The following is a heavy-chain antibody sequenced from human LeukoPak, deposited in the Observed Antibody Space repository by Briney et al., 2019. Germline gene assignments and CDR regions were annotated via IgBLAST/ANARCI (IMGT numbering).Heavy chain of an antibody. J-gene: IGHJ4*02. CDR2: IYFNGNT. V-gene: IGHV4-30-4*01. CDR1: GGSISSGNYY. D-gene: IGHD3-22*01. Sequence: SQTLSLTCTVSGGSISSGNYYWSWIRQPPGKGLEWIGYIYFNGNTYYNPSLTSRVTMSVDTSTNQFSLKLSSVTAADTAVYYCARILLDYFDSNGYPDYWGQGTLVTVSS. CDR3: ARILLDYFDSNGYPDY.